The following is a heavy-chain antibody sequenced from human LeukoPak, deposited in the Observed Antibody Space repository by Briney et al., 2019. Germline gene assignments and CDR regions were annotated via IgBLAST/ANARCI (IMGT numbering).Heavy chain of an antibody. CDR1: GFTFSNFA. Sequence: GGSLRLSCAASGFTFSNFAMTWVRQAPGRGLEWVSSIVGSSSTYYADSLKGRFTISRDNAKNSLYLQMNSLRVEDTAVYYCVRASTTVPNLLDYWGQGALVSVSS. D-gene: IGHD4-17*01. CDR2: IVGSSST. CDR3: VRASTTVPNLLDY. J-gene: IGHJ4*02. V-gene: IGHV3-21*01.